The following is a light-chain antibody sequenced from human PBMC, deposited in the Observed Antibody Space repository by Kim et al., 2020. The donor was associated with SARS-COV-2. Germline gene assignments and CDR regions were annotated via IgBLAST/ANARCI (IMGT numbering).Light chain of an antibody. J-gene: IGKJ4*01. CDR1: QSISTN. V-gene: IGKV1-39*01. CDR2: AAS. Sequence: SASLGARVPITCRASQSISTNLNWYQQKTGKAPKLLIYAASSLQGGVPSRFSCSGSGTDFTLTISSLQPEDSATYYCQQSNSTPLTFGGGTRVEI. CDR3: QQSNSTPLT.